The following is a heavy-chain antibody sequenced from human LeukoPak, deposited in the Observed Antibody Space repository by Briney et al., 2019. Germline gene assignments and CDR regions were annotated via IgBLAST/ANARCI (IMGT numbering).Heavy chain of an antibody. CDR2: IHYSGNT. J-gene: IGHJ4*02. V-gene: IGHV4-59*01. CDR1: GGAISSYY. D-gene: IGHD4-17*01. Sequence: SETLSLTCTVSGGAISSYYWSWIRQPPGKGLEWIAYIHYSGNTNYSPSLKSRVTISVDTSKNQFSLRLTSVTAADTAVYYCARSGTVSNFDYWGQGTLVSVSS. CDR3: ARSGTVSNFDY.